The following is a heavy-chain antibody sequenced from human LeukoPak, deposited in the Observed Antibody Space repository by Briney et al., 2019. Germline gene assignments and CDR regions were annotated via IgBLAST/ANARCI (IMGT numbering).Heavy chain of an antibody. V-gene: IGHV4-38-2*01. D-gene: IGHD1-1*01. Sequence: SETLSLTCVVSGYSISSGYYWGWIRQPPGEGLEWIGSIYHTGNTYSNPSLQSRVILSVDTSKNQFSLKLTSVTAADTAVYYCARWKEAEYFQHWGQGTLVTVSS. CDR3: ARWKEAEYFQH. CDR1: GYSISSGYY. J-gene: IGHJ1*01. CDR2: IYHTGNT.